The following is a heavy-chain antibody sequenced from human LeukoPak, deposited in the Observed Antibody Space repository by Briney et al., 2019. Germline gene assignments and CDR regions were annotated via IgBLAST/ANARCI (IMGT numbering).Heavy chain of an antibody. CDR1: GYTLTELS. J-gene: IGHJ5*02. Sequence: ASVKVSCKVSGYTLTELSMHWVRQAPGKGLEWMGGFDPEDGETIYAQKLQGRVTMTTDTSTSTAYMELRSLRSDDTAVYYCARARGCSSTSCYTNWFDPWGQGTLVTVSS. CDR3: ARARGCSSTSCYTNWFDP. V-gene: IGHV1-24*01. CDR2: FDPEDGET. D-gene: IGHD2-2*02.